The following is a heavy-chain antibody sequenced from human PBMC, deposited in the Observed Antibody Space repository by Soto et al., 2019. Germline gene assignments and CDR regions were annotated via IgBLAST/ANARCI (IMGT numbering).Heavy chain of an antibody. CDR1: GAYISGADSY. D-gene: IGHD3-9*01. CDR3: ARDFERSAIGP. V-gene: IGHV4-31*11. CDR2: IAYSGDT. Sequence: QVHLQQSGPGLVKASETLSLSGVVSGAYISGADSYWFWIRKPPGKGLEWIGYIAYSGDTYYNPSLRRRVTISADRSENKFSLTLTSVTAADTAVYFCARDFERSAIGPWGQGTSVTVSS. J-gene: IGHJ5*02.